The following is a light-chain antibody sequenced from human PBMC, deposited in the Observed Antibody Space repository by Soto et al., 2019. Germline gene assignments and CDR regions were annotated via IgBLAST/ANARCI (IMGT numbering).Light chain of an antibody. J-gene: IGKJ4*01. CDR3: HQRSNWPLS. Sequence: EIVLTQTPATLSLSPGDRATLSCRASQNVSRSFAWYQQKPGQAPRLLIFDASSRASGIPARFSGSGSGTDFTLTISSLEPEDFAVYFCHQRSNWPLSFGGGTKVDI. V-gene: IGKV3-11*01. CDR2: DAS. CDR1: QNVSRS.